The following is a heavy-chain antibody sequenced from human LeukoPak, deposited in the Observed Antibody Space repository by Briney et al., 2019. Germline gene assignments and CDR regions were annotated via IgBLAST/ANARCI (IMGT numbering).Heavy chain of an antibody. D-gene: IGHD3-22*01. J-gene: IGHJ4*02. CDR3: ARDSALWSYDSSDFDY. CDR1: GYTFTSYY. Sequence: ASVKVSCKASGYTFTSYYMHWVRQAPGQGLEWMGIINPSGGSTSYAQKFQGRVTMTRDTSTSTVYMELSSLRSEDTAVYYCARDSALWSYDSSDFDYWGQGTLVTVSS. CDR2: INPSGGST. V-gene: IGHV1-46*01.